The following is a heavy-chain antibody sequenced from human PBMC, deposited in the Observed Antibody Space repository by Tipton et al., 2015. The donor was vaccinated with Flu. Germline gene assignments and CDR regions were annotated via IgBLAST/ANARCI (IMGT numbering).Heavy chain of an antibody. D-gene: IGHD3-16*01. Sequence: QLVQSGGGLAQPGRSLRLSCLASGFTFEDYAMHRVRQAPGKGLEWVSGIRWNSGSIGYVDSVKGRFTISRDNAKNSLYLQMNSLRVEDTALYYCAKGKGGAYGMDVWGQGTTVTVSS. CDR3: AKGKGGAYGMDV. J-gene: IGHJ6*02. CDR2: IRWNSGSI. V-gene: IGHV3-9*01. CDR1: GFTFEDYA.